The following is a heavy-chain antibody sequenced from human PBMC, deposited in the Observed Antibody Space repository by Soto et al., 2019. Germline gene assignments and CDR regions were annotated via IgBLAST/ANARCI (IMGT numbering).Heavy chain of an antibody. D-gene: IGHD1-26*01. Sequence: QVQLVQSGAEVKKPGASVKVACKASGYTFTSYDSNWVRQATGQGLEWMGWMNPNSGNTGYAQKFKGRVTMTRNTSISTAYIELSSLRSEDTAVYYCARAGSRSYPFDYWGQGTLVTVSS. V-gene: IGHV1-8*01. CDR2: MNPNSGNT. CDR3: ARAGSRSYPFDY. J-gene: IGHJ4*02. CDR1: GYTFTSYD.